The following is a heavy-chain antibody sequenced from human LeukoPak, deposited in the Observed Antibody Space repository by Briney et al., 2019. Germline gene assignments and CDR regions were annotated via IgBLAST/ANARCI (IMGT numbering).Heavy chain of an antibody. CDR1: AFTFSSYE. CDR3: ARVQGRYDAFDI. J-gene: IGHJ3*02. CDR2: ISSSGSTI. V-gene: IGHV3-48*03. Sequence: GGSLRLSCAASAFTFSSYEMNWVRQAPGKGLEWVSYISSSGSTIYYADSVKGRFTISRDNAKNSLYLQMNSLRAEDTAVYYCARVQGRYDAFDIWGQGTMVTVSS.